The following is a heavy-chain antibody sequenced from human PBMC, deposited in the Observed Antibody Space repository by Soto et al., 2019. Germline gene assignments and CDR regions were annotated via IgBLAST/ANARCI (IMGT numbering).Heavy chain of an antibody. J-gene: IGHJ4*02. V-gene: IGHV4-59*01. CDR1: GGSISSNY. CDR3: ARDRREAVAGSTLDN. D-gene: IGHD6-13*01. Sequence: SETLSLTCTVSGGSISSNYWTWIRQPPGKGLEWIGYVYNSWSTNYNPSLKSRVTISEDTSKSQFSLKVNSMTAVDTAVYYRARDRREAVAGSTLDNWGQGILLTVSS. CDR2: VYNSWST.